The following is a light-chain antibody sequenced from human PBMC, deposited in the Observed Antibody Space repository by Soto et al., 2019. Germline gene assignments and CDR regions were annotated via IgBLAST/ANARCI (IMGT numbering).Light chain of an antibody. J-gene: IGKJ4*02. Sequence: DIQLTQSPSFLSASVGDRVTITCRASQGISSYLAWYQQKPGKAPKLLIYAASTLQSGVPSRFRGSGSGTEVPLTISRLQPEDFATHYGQQLKSYPLTVGGGTKVEIK. CDR1: QGISSY. V-gene: IGKV1-9*01. CDR2: AAS. CDR3: QQLKSYPLT.